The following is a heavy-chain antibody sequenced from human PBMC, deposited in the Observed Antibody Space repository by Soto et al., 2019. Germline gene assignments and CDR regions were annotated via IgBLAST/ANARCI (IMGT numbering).Heavy chain of an antibody. J-gene: IGHJ1*01. CDR1: GRIFSGFP. D-gene: IGHD5-18*01. CDR3: ARVGSRDAYNYVLDQ. CDR2: VISASGSV. V-gene: IGHV1-69*06. Sequence: QVQVVQSGAEVKKPGSSVKISCKASGRIFSGFPTSWVRQVPGQGLEWMVGVISASGSVTYAPKFQGRVTMTAVNSAGIGYMELTSLTSEDTAIYYCARVGSRDAYNYVLDQWGPGTMVTVSS.